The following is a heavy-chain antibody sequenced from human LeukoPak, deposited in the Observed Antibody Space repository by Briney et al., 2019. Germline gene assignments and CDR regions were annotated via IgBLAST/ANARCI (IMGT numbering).Heavy chain of an antibody. V-gene: IGHV1-2*02. D-gene: IGHD3-22*01. J-gene: IGHJ4*02. CDR3: ARAMNSWFLLDLDY. CDR1: AYTFTGYY. Sequence: ASVKVSCKASAYTFTGYYIQRVRQAPGQGVEWMVWIDPNSGDTKYVEKFQGRVTMTRDTSFSTAYMALSSLRSDDTAMYYCARAMNSWFLLDLDYWGQGNLVTVSS. CDR2: IDPNSGDT.